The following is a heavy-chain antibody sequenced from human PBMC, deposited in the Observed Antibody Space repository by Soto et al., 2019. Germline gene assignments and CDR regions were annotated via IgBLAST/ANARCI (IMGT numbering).Heavy chain of an antibody. CDR3: ARVYYDSSGYYWRTYYGMDV. V-gene: IGHV4-34*01. Sequence: SETLSLTCAVYGGSFSGYYWSWIRQPPGKGLEWIGEINHSGSTNYNPSLKSRVTISVDTSKNQFSLKLSSVTAADTAVYYCARVYYDSSGYYWRTYYGMDVWGQGTTVTVSS. CDR1: GGSFSGYY. CDR2: INHSGST. J-gene: IGHJ6*02. D-gene: IGHD3-22*01.